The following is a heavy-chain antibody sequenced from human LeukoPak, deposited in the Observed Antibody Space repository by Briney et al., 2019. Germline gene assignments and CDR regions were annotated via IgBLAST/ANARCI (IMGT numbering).Heavy chain of an antibody. J-gene: IGHJ4*02. CDR2: IYYSGST. CDR3: ARYVINSSSTYFDY. V-gene: IGHV4-30-4*07. Sequence: SETLSLTCAVSGGSISSGGYSWSWIRQPPGKGLEWIGYIYYSGSTYYNPSLKSRVTISVDTSKNQFSLKLSSVTAADTAVYYCARYVINSSSTYFDYWGQGTLVTVSS. CDR1: GGSISSGGYS. D-gene: IGHD6-6*01.